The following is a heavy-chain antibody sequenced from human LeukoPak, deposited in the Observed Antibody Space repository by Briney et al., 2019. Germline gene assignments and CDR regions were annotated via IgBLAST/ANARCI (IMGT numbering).Heavy chain of an antibody. CDR3: ARNLPSTGDFDC. Sequence: ASVKVSCKASGYTFTNYDINWVRQATGQGFEWLGWMNPNSGNTGYAQKFQGRVTMTRITSISTAYMELSGLTSEDTAVYYCARNLPSTGDFDCWGQGTLVSVSS. V-gene: IGHV1-8*01. D-gene: IGHD7-27*01. J-gene: IGHJ4*02. CDR2: MNPNSGNT. CDR1: GYTFTNYD.